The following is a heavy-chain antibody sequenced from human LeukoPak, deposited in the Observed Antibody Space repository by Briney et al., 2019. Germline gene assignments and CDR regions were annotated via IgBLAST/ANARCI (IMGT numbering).Heavy chain of an antibody. Sequence: ASVKVSCKASGYTFAGYYLFWVRRAPGQGLEWMGRIHPDSGGANYPQKFHGRVTMTRDTSSSTAYMELSRLRSDDTAVYYCARHYSYDISGYDAFDIWGQGTMVTVSS. CDR3: ARHYSYDISGYDAFDI. V-gene: IGHV1-2*06. D-gene: IGHD3-22*01. CDR2: IHPDSGGA. J-gene: IGHJ3*02. CDR1: GYTFAGYY.